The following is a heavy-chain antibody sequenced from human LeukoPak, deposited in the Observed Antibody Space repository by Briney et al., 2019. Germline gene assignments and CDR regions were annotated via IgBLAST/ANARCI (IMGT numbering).Heavy chain of an antibody. CDR3: ARSALSGFDI. CDR2: FYASGTT. CDR1: GGSINNYY. D-gene: IGHD3-9*01. V-gene: IGHV4-4*07. J-gene: IGHJ3*02. Sequence: SSETLSLTCIMSGGSINNYYWSWIRQPAGKGPEWIGCFYASGTTYYNPALNSRAAVSMDMSKNHFSLKLTSVTAADTAVYYCARSALSGFDIWGQGTMVTVSS.